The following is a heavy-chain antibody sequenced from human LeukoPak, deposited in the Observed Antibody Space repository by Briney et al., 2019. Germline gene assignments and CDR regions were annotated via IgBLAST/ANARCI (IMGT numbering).Heavy chain of an antibody. D-gene: IGHD5-18*01. Sequence: ASVEVSCKASGYTFTGYYMHWVRQAPGQGLEWMGWINPNSGGTNYAQKFQGRVTMTRDTSISTAYMELSRLRSEDTAVYYCARDRYSYGYLDYWGQGTLVTVSS. CDR3: ARDRYSYGYLDY. V-gene: IGHV1-2*02. J-gene: IGHJ4*02. CDR2: INPNSGGT. CDR1: GYTFTGYY.